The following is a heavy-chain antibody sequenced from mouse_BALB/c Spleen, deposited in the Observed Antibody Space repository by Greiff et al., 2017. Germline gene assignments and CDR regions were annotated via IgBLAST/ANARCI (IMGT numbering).Heavy chain of an antibody. Sequence: EVQLQESGTVLARPGASVKMSCKASGYSFTSYWMHWVKQRPGQGLEWIGAIYPGNSDTSYNQKFKGKAKLTAVTSASTAYMELSSLTNEDSAVYYCARYGYDGYLFAYWGQGTLVTVSA. J-gene: IGHJ3*01. V-gene: IGHV1-5*01. D-gene: IGHD2-3*01. CDR1: GYSFTSYW. CDR2: IYPGNSDT. CDR3: ARYGYDGYLFAY.